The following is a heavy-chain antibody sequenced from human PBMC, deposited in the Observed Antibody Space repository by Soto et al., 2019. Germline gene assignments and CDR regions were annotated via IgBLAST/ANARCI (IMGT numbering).Heavy chain of an antibody. CDR3: ARDQGLFVHTGMVIDYYGMDV. V-gene: IGHV1-69*01. CDR2: IIPGFDTT. CDR1: GGTFTSYA. J-gene: IGHJ6*01. Sequence: QVHLVQSGAEVRKPGSSVKVSCTTSGGTFTSYAVSWVRQVPGQGLQWMGGIIPGFDTTFYAQKFQGRVTITADESTNSAYMELRGLRSEDTAVYYCARDQGLFVHTGMVIDYYGMDVGGQGPRSPSPQ. D-gene: IGHD5-18*01.